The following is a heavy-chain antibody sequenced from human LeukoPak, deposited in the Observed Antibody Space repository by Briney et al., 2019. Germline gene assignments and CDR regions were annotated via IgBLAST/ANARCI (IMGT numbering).Heavy chain of an antibody. Sequence: GGSLRLSCAASGFTFSNYAMSWVRQAPGKGLEWVSTISDSGGSTYYADSVKGRFTISRDNSKNTLYLQMNSLRAEDTAVYYCAKERGSGSSQPLDYWGQGTLVTVSS. CDR2: ISDSGGST. CDR3: AKERGSGSSQPLDY. D-gene: IGHD3-10*01. V-gene: IGHV3-23*01. J-gene: IGHJ4*02. CDR1: GFTFSNYA.